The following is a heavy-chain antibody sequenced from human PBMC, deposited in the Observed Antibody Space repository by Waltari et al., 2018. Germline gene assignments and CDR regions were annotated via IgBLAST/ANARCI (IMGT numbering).Heavy chain of an antibody. CDR1: GFSISDFW. CDR2: IKQDGSEE. J-gene: IGHJ4*02. V-gene: IGHV3-7*04. CDR3: VRGAGWLLES. Sequence: EVNLVESGGGLVQPGGSLRLSCAASGFSISDFWMHWARQAPGEGPGGVATIKQDGSEEYYVDSVKGRFTISRDNAKNSLYLQMNSLRLEDTAVYYCVRGAGWLLESWGQGTLATVSS. D-gene: IGHD2-21*01.